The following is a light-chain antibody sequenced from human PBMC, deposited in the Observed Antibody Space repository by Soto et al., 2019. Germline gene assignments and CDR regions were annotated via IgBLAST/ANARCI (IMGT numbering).Light chain of an antibody. CDR3: QHYDNLPPFT. J-gene: IGKJ3*01. V-gene: IGKV1-33*01. CDR1: QDIRKY. Sequence: DIQMTQSPSSLSASVGDRVTITCQASQDIRKYLNWYQQKPGRAPKLLINGASNLETGVPSRFSGSGYGTDFIFTISSLQPEDIATYYCQHYDNLPPFTFGPGTKVAIK. CDR2: GAS.